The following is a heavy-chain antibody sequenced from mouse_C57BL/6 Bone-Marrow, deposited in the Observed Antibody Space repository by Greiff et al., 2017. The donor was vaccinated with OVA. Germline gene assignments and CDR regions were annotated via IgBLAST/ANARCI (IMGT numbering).Heavy chain of an antibody. V-gene: IGHV3-6*01. CDR3: ARGELEDYAMDY. J-gene: IGHJ4*01. Sequence: EVKLMESGPGLVKPSQSLSLTCSVTGYSITSGYYWNWIRQFPGNELEWMGYISYDGSNNYNPSLKNRISITRDTSKNQFFLKLNSVTTEDTATYYCARGELEDYAMDYWGQGTSVTVSS. CDR2: ISYDGSN. CDR1: GYSITSGYY. D-gene: IGHD4-1*01.